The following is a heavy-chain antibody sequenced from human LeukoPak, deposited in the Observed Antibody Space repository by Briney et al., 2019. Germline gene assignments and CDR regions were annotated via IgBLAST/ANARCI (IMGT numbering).Heavy chain of an antibody. CDR2: INHIGVT. D-gene: IGHD3-10*01. Sequence: PSETLSLTCAVYGESFSGYYWSWIRQPPGKGLEWIGEINHIGVTNYNPSLKSRVTISIATSKNQFSLKLSSVAAADTAVYYCARADSMIRGVLDYWGQGTLVTVSS. J-gene: IGHJ4*02. V-gene: IGHV4-34*01. CDR3: ARADSMIRGVLDY. CDR1: GESFSGYY.